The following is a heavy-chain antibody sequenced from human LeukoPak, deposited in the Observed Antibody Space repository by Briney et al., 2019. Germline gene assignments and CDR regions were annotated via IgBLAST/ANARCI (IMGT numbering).Heavy chain of an antibody. CDR1: GFTFDDYG. D-gene: IGHD3-22*01. CDR2: INWSGGST. J-gene: IGHJ4*02. V-gene: IGHV3-20*04. CDR3: ARGEYNYYDSSAYYYYFDC. Sequence: PGGSLRLSCAASGFTFDDYGMSWVRQAPGKGLEWVSGINWSGGSTGYADSVKGRFTISRDNAKNSLYLQMNSLSAEDTALYYRARGEYNYYDSSAYYYYFDCWGQGTLVTVSS.